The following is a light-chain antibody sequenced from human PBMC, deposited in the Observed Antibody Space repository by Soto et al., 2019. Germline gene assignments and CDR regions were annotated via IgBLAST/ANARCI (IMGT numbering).Light chain of an antibody. Sequence: DIQMTHSPSTLSASVGDRVTITCRASQSISYWLAWYQQKPGKAPKLLIYKASSLESGVSSRFSGSGSGTEFTLTISSLQPDDVATYYCQQYKTYPYTFGQGTKLEIK. J-gene: IGKJ2*01. CDR3: QQYKTYPYT. CDR1: QSISYW. CDR2: KAS. V-gene: IGKV1-5*03.